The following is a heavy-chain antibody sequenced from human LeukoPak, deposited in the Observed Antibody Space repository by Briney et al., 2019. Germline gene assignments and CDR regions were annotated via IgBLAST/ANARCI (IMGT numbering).Heavy chain of an antibody. D-gene: IGHD5-24*01. Sequence: GASVKVSCKASGYTFTGYYMHWVRQAPGQGLEWMGWNNPNSGGTNYAQKFQGRVTMTEDTSTDTAYMELSGLRSEDTAVYYCATGMNGYNYRWGQGTLVTVSS. CDR2: NNPNSGGT. J-gene: IGHJ4*02. CDR3: ATGMNGYNYR. V-gene: IGHV1-2*02. CDR1: GYTFTGYY.